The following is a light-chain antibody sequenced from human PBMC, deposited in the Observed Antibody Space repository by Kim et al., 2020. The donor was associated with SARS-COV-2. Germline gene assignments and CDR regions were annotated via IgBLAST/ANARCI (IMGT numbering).Light chain of an antibody. V-gene: IGKV3-20*01. CDR3: QHYGASHYT. CDR2: GPS. J-gene: IGKJ2*01. CDR1: PTVSSGY. Sequence: LSPGESATLSCRASPTVSSGYLAWYQQKPGPAPRLLSYGPSTRITGIPDRFSGSGSGTDFTLTISRLEPEDFAVYYCQHYGASHYTFGQGTKLEI.